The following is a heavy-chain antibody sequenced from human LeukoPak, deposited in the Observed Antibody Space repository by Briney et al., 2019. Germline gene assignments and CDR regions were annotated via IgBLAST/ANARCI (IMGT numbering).Heavy chain of an antibody. CDR3: ARVEQWLFYFDY. J-gene: IGHJ4*02. CDR2: IYYSGST. Sequence: SETLSLTCTVSGGSVSSGSYYWRWIRQPPGKGLEWIGYIYYSGSTNYNPSLKSRVTISVDTSKNQFSLKLSSVTAADTAVYYCARVEQWLFYFDYWGQGTLVTVSS. CDR1: GGSVSSGSYY. V-gene: IGHV4-61*01. D-gene: IGHD6-19*01.